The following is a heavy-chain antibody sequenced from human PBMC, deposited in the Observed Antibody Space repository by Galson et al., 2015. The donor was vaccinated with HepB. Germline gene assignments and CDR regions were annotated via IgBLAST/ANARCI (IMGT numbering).Heavy chain of an antibody. J-gene: IGHJ2*01. D-gene: IGHD3-10*02. CDR3: AKDMAVRGYWYFDL. CDR2: ISWNSGSI. CDR1: GFTFDDYA. Sequence: SLRLSCAASGFTFDDYAMHWVRQAPGKGLEWVSGISWNSGSIGYADSVKGRFTISRDNAKNSLYLQMNSLRAEDTALYYCAKDMAVRGYWYFDLWGRGTLVTVSS. V-gene: IGHV3-9*01.